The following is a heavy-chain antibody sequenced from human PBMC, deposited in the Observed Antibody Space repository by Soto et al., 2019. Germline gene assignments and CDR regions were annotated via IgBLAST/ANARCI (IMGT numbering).Heavy chain of an antibody. CDR2: IKRKIDGETT. CDR1: GFSITNAW. CDR3: TTGSVEGV. Sequence: EVQLVESGGGLVKPGGSLRLSCVASGFSITNAWMNWVRQAPGKGLEWVGRIKRKIDGETTDYAAPVKGIFTISRDDSKNMLYLQMNSLKADDTALYYCTTGSVEGVWGQGTTVTVSS. V-gene: IGHV3-15*07. D-gene: IGHD2-15*01. J-gene: IGHJ6*02.